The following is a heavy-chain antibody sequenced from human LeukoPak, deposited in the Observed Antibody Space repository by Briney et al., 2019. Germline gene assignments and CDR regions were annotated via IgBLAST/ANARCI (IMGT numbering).Heavy chain of an antibody. CDR1: GFTFSSYG. CDR2: ISYDESDK. J-gene: IGHJ4*02. Sequence: GGSLRLSCAASGFTFSSYGMHWVRQAPGKGLEWVAVISYDESDKYYADSVKGRFTISRDNSKSTLYLQMNSLRVEDTAVYYCARRWSFDHWGQGTLVTVSS. D-gene: IGHD6-13*01. CDR3: ARRWSFDH. V-gene: IGHV3-30*19.